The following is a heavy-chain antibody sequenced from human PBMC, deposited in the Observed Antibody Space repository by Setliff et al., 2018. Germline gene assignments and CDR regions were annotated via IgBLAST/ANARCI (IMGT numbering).Heavy chain of an antibody. Sequence: PGGSLRLSCAASGFTFSNYAMSWVRQAPGKGLEWVSYISSSGSTIYYADSVKGRFTISRDNAKNSLYLQMNSLRAEDTAVYYCARDLYGSGSYYNVDAFDIWGQGTMVTVSS. CDR3: ARDLYGSGSYYNVDAFDI. CDR2: ISSSGSTI. V-gene: IGHV3-11*01. CDR1: GFTFSNYA. D-gene: IGHD3-10*01. J-gene: IGHJ3*02.